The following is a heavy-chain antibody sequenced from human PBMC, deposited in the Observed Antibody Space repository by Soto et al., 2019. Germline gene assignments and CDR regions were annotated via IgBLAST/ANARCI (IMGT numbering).Heavy chain of an antibody. J-gene: IGHJ5*02. Sequence: SETLSLTCTVSGGSISSYYWSWSRQPPGKGLEWIGYIYYSGSTNYNPSLKSRVTISVDTSKNQFSLKLSSVTAADTAVYYCARARLSRSWWFDPWGQGTLVTVS. CDR2: IYYSGST. CDR1: GGSISSYY. V-gene: IGHV4-59*01. D-gene: IGHD3-10*01. CDR3: ARARLSRSWWFDP.